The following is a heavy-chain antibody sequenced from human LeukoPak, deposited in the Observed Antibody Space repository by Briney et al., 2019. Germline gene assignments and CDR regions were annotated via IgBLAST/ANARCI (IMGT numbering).Heavy chain of an antibody. V-gene: IGHV1-8*01. CDR3: ARGPLVRLPSSFDP. J-gene: IGHJ5*02. CDR1: GYTFTSYD. CDR2: MNPNSCNT. Sequence: ASVKVSCKASGYTFTSYDINWVRQATGQGLEWMGWMNPNSCNTGSAQRFQGRITMTRDTSISTAYMELSSLRFEDTAVYYCARGPLVRLPSSFDPWGQGTLVTVSS. D-gene: IGHD3-16*02.